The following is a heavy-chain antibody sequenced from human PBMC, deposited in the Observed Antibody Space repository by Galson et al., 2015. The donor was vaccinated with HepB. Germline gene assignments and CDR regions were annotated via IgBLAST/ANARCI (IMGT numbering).Heavy chain of an antibody. Sequence: SLRLSCAASGFTFSSYWMSWVRQAPGKGLEWVANIRQDGSEKYYVDSVKGRFTISRDNAKNSLYLQMNSLRAEDTAVYYCAREWGTSHSPDAFDIWGQGTMVTVSS. D-gene: IGHD2-2*01. V-gene: IGHV3-7*03. CDR2: IRQDGSEK. J-gene: IGHJ3*02. CDR3: AREWGTSHSPDAFDI. CDR1: GFTFSSYW.